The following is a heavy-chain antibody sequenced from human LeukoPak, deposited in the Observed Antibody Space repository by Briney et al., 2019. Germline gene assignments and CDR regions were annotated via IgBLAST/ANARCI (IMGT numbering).Heavy chain of an antibody. V-gene: IGHV1-2*02. CDR1: GYTFTGYY. CDR2: INPNSGGT. D-gene: IGHD6-25*01. J-gene: IGHJ3*02. Sequence: ASVKVSCKASGYTFTGYYMHWVRQAPGQGLEWMGWINPNSGGTNYAQKFQGRVTMTRDTSISTAYMELSRLRSDDTAVYYCARVGTPSRGPRLDAFDIWGQGTMVTVSS. CDR3: ARVGTPSRGPRLDAFDI.